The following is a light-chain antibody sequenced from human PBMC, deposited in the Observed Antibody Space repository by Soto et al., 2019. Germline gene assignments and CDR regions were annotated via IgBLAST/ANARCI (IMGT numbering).Light chain of an antibody. CDR2: GAS. J-gene: IGKJ1*01. V-gene: IGKV3-15*01. CDR3: QQYDNWPLT. Sequence: EVVMTQSPATLSVSPGERATLSCRGSQSVSSNLAWYQQKPGQAPRLLIYGASTRATGIPARFSGSGSGTEFTLTISSLQPEDFAIYYCQQYDNWPLTFGQGPKVDIK. CDR1: QSVSSN.